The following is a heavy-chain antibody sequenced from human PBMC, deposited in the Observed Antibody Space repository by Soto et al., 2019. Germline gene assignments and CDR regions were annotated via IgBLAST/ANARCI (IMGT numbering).Heavy chain of an antibody. D-gene: IGHD2-21*02. CDR1: GFTFSSYA. CDR3: AKGTPVAYCGGDCYSGYFDY. V-gene: IGHV3-23*01. CDR2: ISGSGGST. Sequence: EVQLLESGGGLVQPGGSLRLSCAASGFTFSSYAMSWVRQAPGKGLEWVSAISGSGGSTYYADSVKGRFTISRDNSKNTLYLHMNSLRAEDTAEYNCAKGTPVAYCGGDCYSGYFDYWGQGTLVTVSS. J-gene: IGHJ4*02.